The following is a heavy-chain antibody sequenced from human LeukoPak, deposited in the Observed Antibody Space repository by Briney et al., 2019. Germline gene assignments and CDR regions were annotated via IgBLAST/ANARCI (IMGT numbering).Heavy chain of an antibody. CDR3: AKESLKWELLSLNY. V-gene: IGHV3-30*18. CDR1: GFTFSSYG. D-gene: IGHD1-26*01. CDR2: ISYDGSNK. Sequence: GRSLRLSCAASGFTFSSYGMHWVRQAPGKGLEWVAVISYDGSNKYYADSVKGRFTISRDNSKNTLYLQMNSLRAEDTAVYYCAKESLKWELLSLNYWGQGTLVTVSS. J-gene: IGHJ4*02.